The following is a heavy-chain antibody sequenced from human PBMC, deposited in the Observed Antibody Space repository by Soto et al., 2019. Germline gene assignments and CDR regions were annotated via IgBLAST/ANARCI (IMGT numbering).Heavy chain of an antibody. J-gene: IGHJ6*02. D-gene: IGHD2-21*02. CDR2: IYHSGST. V-gene: IGHV4-31*03. Sequence: SETLSLTCTVSGGSISSDDYYWSWIRQHPGKGLGWIGYIYHSGSTYYNPSLKSRVTISVDSSKKQFSLKLSSVTAADTAVFYCARGGDSGGLDVWGQGTTVTVSS. CDR3: ARGGDSGGLDV. CDR1: GGSISSDDYY.